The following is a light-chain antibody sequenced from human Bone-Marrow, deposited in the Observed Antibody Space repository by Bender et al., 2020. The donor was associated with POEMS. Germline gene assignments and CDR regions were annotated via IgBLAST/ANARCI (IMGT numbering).Light chain of an antibody. CDR2: DVT. Sequence: QSALTQPASVSGSPGQSITISCTGTSSDVGGYHYVSWYQHHPGKAPKLMIYDVTNLPSGASNRLSGSKSGNTASLTISGLQAEDEADYYCSSYTSSRTWVFGGGTKLTVL. CDR1: SSDVGGYHY. J-gene: IGLJ3*02. V-gene: IGLV2-14*03. CDR3: SSYTSSRTWV.